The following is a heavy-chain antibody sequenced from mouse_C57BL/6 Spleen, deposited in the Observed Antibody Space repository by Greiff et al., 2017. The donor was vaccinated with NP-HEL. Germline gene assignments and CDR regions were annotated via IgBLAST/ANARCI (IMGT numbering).Heavy chain of an antibody. V-gene: IGHV5-4*03. CDR3: ARNWDEGDYFDY. J-gene: IGHJ2*01. CDR1: GFTFSSYA. D-gene: IGHD4-1*01. Sequence: EVKVVESGGGLVKPGGSLKLSCAASGFTFSSYAMSWVRQTPEKRLEWVATISDGGSYTYYPDNVKGRFTISRDNAKNNLYLQMSHLKSEDTAMYYCARNWDEGDYFDYWGQGTTLTVSS. CDR2: ISDGGSYT.